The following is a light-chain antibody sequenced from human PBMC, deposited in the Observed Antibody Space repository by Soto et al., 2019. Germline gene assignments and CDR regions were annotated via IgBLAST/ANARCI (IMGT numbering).Light chain of an antibody. J-gene: IGKJ2*01. V-gene: IGKV3-20*01. Sequence: EIVLTQSPGTLSLSPGGRATLSCRASQSVSSSYLAWYQQKPGQAPRLLIFGASSRATDIPDRFSGSGSGTDFTLTISRLEPEDFAVYYCQQYGGSSYTFGQGTKLQIK. CDR1: QSVSSSY. CDR3: QQYGGSSYT. CDR2: GAS.